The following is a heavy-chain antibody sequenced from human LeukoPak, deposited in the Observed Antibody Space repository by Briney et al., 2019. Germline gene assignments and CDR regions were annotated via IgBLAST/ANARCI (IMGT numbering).Heavy chain of an antibody. CDR2: ISYDGRNK. D-gene: IGHD7-27*01. CDR1: GFTFNNYG. CDR3: AKVSGSKAIDY. J-gene: IGHJ4*02. Sequence: AGGSLRLSCAASGFTFNNYGMHWVRQAPGKGLEWVAVISYDGRNKYHIDSVKGRFTISRDNSKNTLYLQMNSLRAEDTAVYYCAKVSGSKAIDYWGQGTLVTVSS. V-gene: IGHV3-30*18.